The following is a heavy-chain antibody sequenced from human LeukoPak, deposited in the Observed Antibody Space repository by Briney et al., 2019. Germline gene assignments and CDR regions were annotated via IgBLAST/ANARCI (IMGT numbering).Heavy chain of an antibody. CDR3: ARDMYYYGSGSYFNGMDV. V-gene: IGHV3-33*01. D-gene: IGHD3-10*01. CDR1: GFTFSSYG. Sequence: PGGSLRLSCAASGFTFSSYGMHWVRQAPGKGLEWVAVIWYDGSNKYYADSVKGRFTISRDNSKNTLYLQMNSLRAEDTAVYYCARDMYYYGSGSYFNGMDVWGQGTTVTVSS. CDR2: IWYDGSNK. J-gene: IGHJ6*02.